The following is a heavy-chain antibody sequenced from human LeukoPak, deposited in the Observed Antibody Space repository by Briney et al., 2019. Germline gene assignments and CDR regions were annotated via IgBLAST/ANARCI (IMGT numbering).Heavy chain of an antibody. Sequence: GASVKVSCKASGYTFTGYYMHWLRQAPGQGLEWMGWINPNSGGTNYAQKFQGRVTMTRDTSISTAYMELSRLRSGDTAVYYCARFFGITIFGDDAFDIWGQGTMVTVSS. J-gene: IGHJ3*02. D-gene: IGHD3-3*01. CDR3: ARFFGITIFGDDAFDI. CDR2: INPNSGGT. CDR1: GYTFTGYY. V-gene: IGHV1-2*02.